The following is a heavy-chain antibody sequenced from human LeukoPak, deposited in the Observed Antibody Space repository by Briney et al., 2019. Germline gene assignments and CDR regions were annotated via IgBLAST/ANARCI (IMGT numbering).Heavy chain of an antibody. CDR2: IYSSEYT. Sequence: PSETLSLSCTVSGDSFDNSYCWTWVRPPPGKRPEWIGTIYSSEYTYYHPSLRSRATISADTSRNLFSLKLNSVTAADTAVYYCARASDDYKLGNHWGHGTLVTVSS. D-gene: IGHD5-24*01. J-gene: IGHJ5*02. CDR1: GDSFDNSYC. CDR3: ARASDDYKLGNH. V-gene: IGHV4-39*01.